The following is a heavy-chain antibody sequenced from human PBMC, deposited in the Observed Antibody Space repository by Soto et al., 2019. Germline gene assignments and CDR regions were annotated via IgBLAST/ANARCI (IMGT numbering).Heavy chain of an antibody. J-gene: IGHJ3*02. V-gene: IGHV3-23*01. D-gene: IGHD3-22*01. Sequence: EVQLLESGGGLVQPGGSLRLSCAAHRFTFSSYAITWVRQAPGKGLEWVSVISGSGATTYYADSVKVRFNISRDNSKNALYLQMNSLRAEDTVVYYCAKYCESSAHHDAFDIWGHGTMVTVSS. CDR2: ISGSGATT. CDR3: AKYCESSAHHDAFDI. CDR1: RFTFSSYA.